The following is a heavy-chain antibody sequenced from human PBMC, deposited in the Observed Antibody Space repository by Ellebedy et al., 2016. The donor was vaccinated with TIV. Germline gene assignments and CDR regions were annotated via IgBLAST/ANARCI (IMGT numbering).Heavy chain of an antibody. CDR3: ARDLTAMVRGVIMTNWFDP. CDR2: INPSGGST. J-gene: IGHJ5*02. Sequence: AASVKVSCKASGYTFTSYYMHWVRQAPGQGLEWMGIINPSGGSTSYAQKFQGRVTMTRDTSISTAYMELSRLRSDDTAVYYCARDLTAMVRGVIMTNWFDPWGQGTLVTVSS. CDR1: GYTFTSYY. D-gene: IGHD3-10*01. V-gene: IGHV1-46*01.